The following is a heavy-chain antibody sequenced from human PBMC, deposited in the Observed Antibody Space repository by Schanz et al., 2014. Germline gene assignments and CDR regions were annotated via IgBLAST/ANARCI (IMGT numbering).Heavy chain of an antibody. CDR3: ARNIIATARAYDI. V-gene: IGHV1-18*01. J-gene: IGHJ3*02. CDR2: INVYNGDT. CDR1: GYTLTGFG. Sequence: QVQLVQSGAEVKKPGASVKVSCKASGYTLTGFGVSWVRQAPGQGLEWMGWINVYNGDTKFAKTFQDRVTLTTDTSTSTAYMELRSLRSDDTAVYYCARNIIATARAYDIWGQGTMVTVSS. D-gene: IGHD6-13*01.